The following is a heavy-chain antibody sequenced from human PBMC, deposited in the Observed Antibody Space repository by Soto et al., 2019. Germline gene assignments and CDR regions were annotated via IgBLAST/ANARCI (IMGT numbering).Heavy chain of an antibody. CDR2: IYSGGST. D-gene: IGHD5-12*01. Sequence: EVQLVESGGGLVQPGGSLRLSCAASGFTVSSNYMSWVRQAPGKGLEWVSVIYSGGSTYYADSVKGRFTISRHNSKNTLDLQMNSLRAEDTAVYYWGRDSGYDGDGLGAFDIWGQGTMVPVSS. V-gene: IGHV3-53*04. CDR3: GRDSGYDGDGLGAFDI. J-gene: IGHJ3*02. CDR1: GFTVSSNY.